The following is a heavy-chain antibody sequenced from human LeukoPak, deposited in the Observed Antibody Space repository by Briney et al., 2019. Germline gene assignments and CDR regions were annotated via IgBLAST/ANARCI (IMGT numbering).Heavy chain of an antibody. CDR1: GFTISNAW. CDR3: TTRFRAMVRGVITNNWFDP. Sequence: GGSLRLSCAASGFTISNAWMSWVRQAPGKGLERVGRIKSKTDGGTTDYAAPVKGRFTISRDDSKNTLYLQMNSLKTEDTAVYYCTTRFRAMVRGVITNNWFDPWGQGTLITVSS. J-gene: IGHJ5*02. CDR2: IKSKTDGGTT. V-gene: IGHV3-15*01. D-gene: IGHD3-10*01.